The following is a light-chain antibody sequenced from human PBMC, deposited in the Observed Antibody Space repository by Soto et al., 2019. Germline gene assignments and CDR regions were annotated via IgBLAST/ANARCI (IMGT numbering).Light chain of an antibody. CDR2: DAS. V-gene: IGKV1-5*01. CDR3: QQYNSYPSYN. CDR1: QSISSW. J-gene: IGKJ1*01. Sequence: DIQMTQSPSTLSASVGDRVTITCRASQSISSWLAWYQQKPGKAPKLLIYDASSLESGVPSRSSGSGSGTEFTLTISSLQPDDFATYYCQQYNSYPSYNVGQGTKVDIK.